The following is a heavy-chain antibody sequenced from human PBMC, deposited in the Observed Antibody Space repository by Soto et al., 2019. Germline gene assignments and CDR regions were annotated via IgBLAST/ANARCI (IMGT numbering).Heavy chain of an antibody. D-gene: IGHD5-18*01. CDR1: GGSISSYY. CDR2: IYNSGST. J-gene: IGHJ6*02. CDR3: AWTADTRTDYYYYGMDV. Sequence: PSETLSLTCTVSGGSISSYYWSWIRQPPGKGLEWIGYIYNSGSTNYNPSLKSRVTISVDTSKNQFSLKLSSVTAADTAVYYCAWTADTRTDYYYYGMDVWGQGTTVTVSS. V-gene: IGHV4-59*01.